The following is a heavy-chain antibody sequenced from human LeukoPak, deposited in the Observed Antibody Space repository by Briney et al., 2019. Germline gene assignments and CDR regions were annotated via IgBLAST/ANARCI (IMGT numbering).Heavy chain of an antibody. CDR2: IYSGGST. CDR1: GFTVSSNY. V-gene: IGHV3-53*04. D-gene: IGHD3-3*01. Sequence: GGSLRLSCAASGFTVSSNYMSWVRQAPGKWLEWVSVIYSGGSTYYADSVKGRFTISRHNSKNTLYLQMNSLRAEDTAVYYCARGGTYYDFWSGYYNEYYFDYWGQGTLVTVSS. J-gene: IGHJ4*02. CDR3: ARGGTYYDFWSGYYNEYYFDY.